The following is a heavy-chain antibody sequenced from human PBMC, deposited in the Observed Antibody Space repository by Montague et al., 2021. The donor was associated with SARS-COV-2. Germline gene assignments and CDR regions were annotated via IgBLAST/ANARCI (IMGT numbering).Heavy chain of an antibody. CDR1: CGSFSGYY. J-gene: IGHJ4*02. Sequence: SETLSLTCSVYCGSFSGYYWSWIRQPPGNGLECIAEINHSGSTNYNPSLKSRVTISVDTSKNQFSLKLSSVTAADTAVYYCARGYQLRFLEWSSRQSTFDYWGQGTLVTVSS. V-gene: IGHV4-34*01. D-gene: IGHD3-3*01. CDR2: INHSGST. CDR3: ARGYQLRFLEWSSRQSTFDY.